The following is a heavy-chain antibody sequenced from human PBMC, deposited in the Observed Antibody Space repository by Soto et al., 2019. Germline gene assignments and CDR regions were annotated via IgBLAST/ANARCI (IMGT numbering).Heavy chain of an antibody. CDR3: ARVRNYDYYYMDV. Sequence: GGSLRLSCAASGFTFSDHYMDWVRQAPGKGLEWVGRTRNKANGYTTEYAASVEGRFIISRDDSRTSLYLQTNSLKTEDTAVYYCARVRNYDYYYMDVWGKGTTVTVSS. V-gene: IGHV3-72*01. J-gene: IGHJ6*03. CDR2: TRNKANGYTT. CDR1: GFTFSDHY.